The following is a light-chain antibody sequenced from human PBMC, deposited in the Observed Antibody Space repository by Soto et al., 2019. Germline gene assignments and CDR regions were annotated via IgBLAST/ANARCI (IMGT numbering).Light chain of an antibody. J-gene: IGKJ3*01. CDR1: QSVSNTS. V-gene: IGKV3-20*01. Sequence: EIVLTQSPGTLSLSPGERATLSCRASQSVSNTSLAWYQQKPAQAPRLLILDASSRATGIPDRFSGSGSGTDFTLTISRLEPEDFAVYYCQQHFGSPFTFGPGTKVEIE. CDR3: QQHFGSPFT. CDR2: DAS.